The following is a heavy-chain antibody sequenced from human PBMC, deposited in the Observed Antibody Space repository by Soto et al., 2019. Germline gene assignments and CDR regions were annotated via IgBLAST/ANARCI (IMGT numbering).Heavy chain of an antibody. J-gene: IGHJ6*02. Sequence: GASVKVSCKASGYTFTGYYMHWVRQAPGQGLEWMGWINPNSGGTNYAQKFQGWVTMTRDTSISTAYMELSRLRSDDTAVYYCATCGGDCYATNYYGMDVWGQGTRSPSP. CDR2: INPNSGGT. V-gene: IGHV1-2*04. CDR3: ATCGGDCYATNYYGMDV. D-gene: IGHD2-21*02. CDR1: GYTFTGYY.